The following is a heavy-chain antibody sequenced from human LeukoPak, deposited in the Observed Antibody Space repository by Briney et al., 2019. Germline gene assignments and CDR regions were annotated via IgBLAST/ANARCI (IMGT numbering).Heavy chain of an antibody. Sequence: GRSLRLSCAGSGFTFDDYAMHWVRQAPGKGLEWVSGISWNSGSIGYADSVKGRFTISRDNAKNSLYLQMNSLRAEDTALYYCAKDGRTRYFDWLDYWGQGTLVTVSS. J-gene: IGHJ4*02. CDR2: ISWNSGSI. V-gene: IGHV3-9*01. CDR3: AKDGRTRYFDWLDY. D-gene: IGHD3-9*01. CDR1: GFTFDDYA.